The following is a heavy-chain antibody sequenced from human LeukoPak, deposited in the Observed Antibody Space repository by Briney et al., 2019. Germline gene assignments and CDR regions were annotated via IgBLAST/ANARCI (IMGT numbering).Heavy chain of an antibody. D-gene: IGHD2-2*01. J-gene: IGHJ5*02. Sequence: SETLSLTCTVSGDSISSNKYYWGWIRQPPGKGLEWIGHIYYRGSTYDNPSLKSRVTMSIDTSRNQFSLKLRSVTAADTAVYYCARQVDYRVAAVWFDPWGQGTLVTVSS. CDR3: ARQVDYRVAAVWFDP. CDR2: IYYRGST. V-gene: IGHV4-39*07. CDR1: GDSISSNKYY.